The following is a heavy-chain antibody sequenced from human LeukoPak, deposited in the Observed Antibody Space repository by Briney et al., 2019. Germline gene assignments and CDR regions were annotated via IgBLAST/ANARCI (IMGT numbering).Heavy chain of an antibody. CDR2: INPSGGST. CDR1: GYTFTSYY. V-gene: IGHV1-46*01. D-gene: IGHD2-15*01. J-gene: IGHJ6*02. CDR3: ARVKGYCSGGSCYSPYYYYYGMDV. Sequence: GASVKVSCKASGYTFTSYYMHWVRQAPGQGLEWMGIINPSGGSTSYAQKFQGRATITADESTSTAYMELSSLRSEDTAVYYCARVKGYCSGGSCYSPYYYYYGMDVWGQGTTVTVSS.